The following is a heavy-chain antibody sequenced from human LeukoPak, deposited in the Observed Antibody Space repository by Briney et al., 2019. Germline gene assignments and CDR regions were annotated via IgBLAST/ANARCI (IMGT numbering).Heavy chain of an antibody. Sequence: SETLSLTCNVSGDSITYCYWSWIRQAAGKGLEWIGRVSSSGSTDYNPSLKSRVTISVDTSKNQFSLKLGSVTAADTAVYYCAGAIAAAGFFDYWGQGTLVTVSS. D-gene: IGHD6-13*01. V-gene: IGHV4-4*07. CDR2: VSSSGST. CDR3: AGAIAAAGFFDY. J-gene: IGHJ4*02. CDR1: GDSITYCY.